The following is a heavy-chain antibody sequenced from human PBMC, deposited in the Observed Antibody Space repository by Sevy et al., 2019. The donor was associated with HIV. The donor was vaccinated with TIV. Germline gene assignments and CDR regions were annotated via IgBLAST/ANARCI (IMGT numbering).Heavy chain of an antibody. Sequence: GGSLRLSCTASGFTFSSFWMSWVRQAPGKGQEWVANINRDGSETYYVDSVKGRVTISRDNAKQSLFLQMDSLGVEDTALYYCALATVVRSGPVPFDCWGQGTLVTVSS. CDR3: ALATVVRSGPVPFDC. V-gene: IGHV3-7*03. D-gene: IGHD4-4*01. CDR1: GFTFSSFW. J-gene: IGHJ4*02. CDR2: INRDGSET.